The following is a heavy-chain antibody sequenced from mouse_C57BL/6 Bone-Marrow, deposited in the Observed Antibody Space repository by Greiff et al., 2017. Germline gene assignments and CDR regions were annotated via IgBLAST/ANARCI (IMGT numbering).Heavy chain of an antibody. J-gene: IGHJ3*01. V-gene: IGHV1-80*01. D-gene: IGHD2-3*01. CDR2: IYPGDGDT. CDR1: GYAFSSYW. Sequence: QVQLQQSGAELVKPGASVKISCKASGYAFSSYWMNWVKQRPGKGLEWIGQIYPGDGDTNYNGKFKGKATLTADKSSSTAYMQLSSLTSEDSAVYFCARRGDGYYLSWFAYWGQGTLVTVSA. CDR3: ARRGDGYYLSWFAY.